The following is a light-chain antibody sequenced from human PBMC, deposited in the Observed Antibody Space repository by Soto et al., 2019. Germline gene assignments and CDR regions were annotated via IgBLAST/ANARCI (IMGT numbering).Light chain of an antibody. CDR1: QSVSNY. V-gene: IGKV3-11*01. CDR2: AAS. Sequence: EIVLTQSPGTLSLSPGERATLSCRASQSVSNYLAWYQPNPGQAPRLLIYAASNSATVIPARFSVSGSGSDFTLSISSLEPEDVAVYYCQQRSNWTFTFGPGTKVDI. CDR3: QQRSNWTFT. J-gene: IGKJ3*01.